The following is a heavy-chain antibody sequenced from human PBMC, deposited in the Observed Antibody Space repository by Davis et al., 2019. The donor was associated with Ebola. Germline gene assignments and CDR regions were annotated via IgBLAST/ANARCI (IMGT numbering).Heavy chain of an antibody. J-gene: IGHJ6*02. CDR1: GYSFSDYW. Sequence: KVSCKGSGYSFSDYWIGWVRQMPGKGLEWMGIIYPDDSDTRYSPFFQGQVTLSADKSISTAYLQWSSLKASDTAIYYCARHRYSSNWYDGMDVWGQGTTVTVSS. CDR2: IYPDDSDT. V-gene: IGHV5-51*01. CDR3: ARHRYSSNWYDGMDV. D-gene: IGHD6-13*01.